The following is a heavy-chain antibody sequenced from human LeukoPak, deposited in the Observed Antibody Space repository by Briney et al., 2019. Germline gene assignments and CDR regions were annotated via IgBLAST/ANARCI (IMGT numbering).Heavy chain of an antibody. CDR3: ARGGTAAAGNNWFDP. J-gene: IGHJ5*02. CDR1: GGTFSSYA. V-gene: IGHV1-69*04. Sequence: SVKVSCKASGGTFSSYAISWVRQAPGQGLEWMGRIIPILGIANYAQKFQGRVTITADKSTSTAYMELSSLRSEDTAVYYCARGGTAAAGNNWFDPWGQGTLVTVSS. D-gene: IGHD6-13*01. CDR2: IIPILGIA.